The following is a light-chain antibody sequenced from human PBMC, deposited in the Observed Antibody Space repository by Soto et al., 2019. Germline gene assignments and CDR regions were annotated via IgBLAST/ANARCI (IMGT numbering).Light chain of an antibody. V-gene: IGLV2-23*01. CDR1: SSDVGSYNL. CDR2: EGS. Sequence: QSALTQPDSVSGSPEQSITISCTGTSSDVGSYNLVSWYQQHPGKAPKLMIYEGSKRPSGVSNRFSGSKSGNTASLTISGVQAEDEAEYYCCSYAGSSVEFGGGTKLTVL. CDR3: CSYAGSSVE. J-gene: IGLJ2*01.